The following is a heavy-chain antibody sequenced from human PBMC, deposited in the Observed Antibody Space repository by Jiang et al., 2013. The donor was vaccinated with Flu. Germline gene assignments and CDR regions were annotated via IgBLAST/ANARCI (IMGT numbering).Heavy chain of an antibody. CDR3: AKHASSNPYYYNGMDV. CDR1: GFTFSSFD. V-gene: IGHV3-30*02. CDR2: IRYDGSNI. D-gene: IGHD4-11*01. Sequence: RLSCATSGFTFSSFDMHWVRQAPGKGLEWVAFIRYDGSNINYADSAKGRFTISRDNSKYTLHLQLNSLTVEDTAVYYCAKHASSNPYYYNGMDVWGQGTTVTVSS. J-gene: IGHJ6*02.